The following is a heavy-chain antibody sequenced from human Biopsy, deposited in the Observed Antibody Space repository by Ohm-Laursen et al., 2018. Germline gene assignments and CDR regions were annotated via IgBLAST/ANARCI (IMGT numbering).Heavy chain of an antibody. CDR2: IIPLFGAP. CDR1: GAIFSNYA. Sequence: SVKVSCKASGAIFSNYAITWVRQAPGQGLEWMGGIIPLFGAPNYAQKFQGRPTITADESKSTTYMELSSLRSEDTAVYYCARLAQVYGDSPFDPWGQGTLVTVSS. D-gene: IGHD4-17*01. V-gene: IGHV1-69*13. J-gene: IGHJ5*02. CDR3: ARLAQVYGDSPFDP.